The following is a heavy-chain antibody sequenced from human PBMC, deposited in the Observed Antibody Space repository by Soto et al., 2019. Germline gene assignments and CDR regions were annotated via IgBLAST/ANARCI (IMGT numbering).Heavy chain of an antibody. CDR2: IYSGGST. V-gene: IGHV3-53*01. CDR3: GTSSRKDYHFAMDV. Sequence: GSLRLSCVASGFSVSSSDMSWVRQVPGEGLEWVSVIYSGGSTHDADYVKGRFSVSRDTSKNTVDLQMNSLRVDDTAVYYCGTSSRKDYHFAMDVWGQGTAVTVSS. J-gene: IGHJ6*02. D-gene: IGHD6-6*01. CDR1: GFSVSSSD.